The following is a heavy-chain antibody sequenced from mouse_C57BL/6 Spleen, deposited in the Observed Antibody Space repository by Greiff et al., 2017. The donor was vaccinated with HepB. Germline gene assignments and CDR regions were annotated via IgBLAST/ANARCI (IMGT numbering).Heavy chain of an antibody. CDR1: GFTFSSYA. V-gene: IGHV5-4*01. Sequence: EVQGVESGGGLVKPGGSLKLSCAASGFTFSSYAMSWVRQTPEKRLEWVATISDGGSYTYYPDNVKGRFTISRDNAKNNLYLQMSHLKSEDTAMYYCARDTTMVTTGFAYWGQGTLVTVSA. D-gene: IGHD2-2*01. CDR2: ISDGGSYT. CDR3: ARDTTMVTTGFAY. J-gene: IGHJ3*01.